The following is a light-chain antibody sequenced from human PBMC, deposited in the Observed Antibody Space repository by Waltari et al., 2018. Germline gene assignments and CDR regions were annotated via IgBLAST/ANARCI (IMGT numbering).Light chain of an antibody. CDR3: QHYVRLPAT. CDR2: DAS. Sequence: EIVLTQSPGTLSLSPGERATLSCRASQSVSRSLTWYQQKPGQAPRLLIYDASSRATGIPDRVSGMGSGTDFSLTISRLQPEDFAVYYCQHYVRLPATFGQGTKVEIK. CDR1: QSVSRS. V-gene: IGKV3-20*01. J-gene: IGKJ1*01.